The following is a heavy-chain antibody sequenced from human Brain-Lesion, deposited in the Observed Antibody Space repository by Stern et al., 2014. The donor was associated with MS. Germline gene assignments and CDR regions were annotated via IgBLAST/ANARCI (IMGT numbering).Heavy chain of an antibody. Sequence: EVQLVESGGGLVQPGGSLRLSCAASGFTFSKYWVHWVRQAPGQGLVWVSRSNSDGTTTSYGDSVKGRFTLSRDNAKNTVYLHMNNLRVEDTAVYYCARARGGYAPDCWGQGTLVTVSS. CDR1: GFTFSKYW. CDR3: ARARGGYAPDC. D-gene: IGHD2-2*01. J-gene: IGHJ4*02. V-gene: IGHV3-74*02. CDR2: SNSDGTTT.